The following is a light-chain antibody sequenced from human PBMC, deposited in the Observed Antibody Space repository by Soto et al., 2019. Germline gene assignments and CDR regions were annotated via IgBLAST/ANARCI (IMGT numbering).Light chain of an antibody. CDR3: QHYGNSLWT. CDR2: DAS. CDR1: QSVRSMY. Sequence: EVVLTQSQGTLSLSPREGAYLXCRASQSVRSMYLAWYQQKPGQAPRLLIYDASSRATDIPDRFSGSGSGTDFTLTISRLEPEDFAIYYCQHYGNSLWTFGQGTKVDIK. J-gene: IGKJ1*01. V-gene: IGKV3-20*01.